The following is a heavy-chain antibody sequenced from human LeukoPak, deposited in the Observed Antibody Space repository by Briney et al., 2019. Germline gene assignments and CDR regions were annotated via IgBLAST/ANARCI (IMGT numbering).Heavy chain of an antibody. CDR3: ARDRSGKWLGFDY. J-gene: IGHJ4*02. Sequence: SETLSLTCTVSGGSISSYYWSWIRQPQGKGLEWIGYIYYSGSTNYNPSLKSRVTISVDTSKNQFSLKLSSVTAADTAVYYCARDRSGKWLGFDYWGQGTLVTVSS. D-gene: IGHD5-12*01. V-gene: IGHV4-59*01. CDR2: IYYSGST. CDR1: GGSISSYY.